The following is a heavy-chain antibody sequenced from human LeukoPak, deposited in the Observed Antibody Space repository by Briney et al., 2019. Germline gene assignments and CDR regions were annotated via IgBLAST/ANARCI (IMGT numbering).Heavy chain of an antibody. D-gene: IGHD6-19*01. CDR2: ISPDGSTK. V-gene: IGHV3-30*03. CDR1: GFTFSSYG. Sequence: PGRSLRLSCATSGFTFSSYGMHWVRQAPGKGLEWVAVISPDGSTKSYADSVKGRFTISRDNSKNTLSLQMSSLRAEDTAVYYCARGGVYSSGSYYLYYFDYWGQGTLVTVSS. CDR3: ARGGVYSSGSYYLYYFDY. J-gene: IGHJ4*02.